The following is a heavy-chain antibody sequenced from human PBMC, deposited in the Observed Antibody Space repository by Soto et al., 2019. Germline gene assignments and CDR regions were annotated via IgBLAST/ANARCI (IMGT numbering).Heavy chain of an antibody. CDR1: GFTFRTYA. V-gene: IGHV3-30*01. Sequence: QVQLVESGGGVVQPGRSLRLSCAASGFTFRTYAMDWVRQAPGTGLEWVAVISYDGTNKYYADSVKGQFTISRANSENARSLQMNSLRAEDTAVYYCARGDSNSWSDYWGQGTLFTVSS. CDR2: ISYDGTNK. J-gene: IGHJ4*02. D-gene: IGHD6-13*01. CDR3: ARGDSNSWSDY.